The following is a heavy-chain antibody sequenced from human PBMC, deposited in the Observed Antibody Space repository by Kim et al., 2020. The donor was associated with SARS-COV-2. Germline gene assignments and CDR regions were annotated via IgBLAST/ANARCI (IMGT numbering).Heavy chain of an antibody. J-gene: IGHJ6*02. CDR2: INPSGGST. V-gene: IGHV1-46*01. CDR1: GYTFTSYY. Sequence: ASVKVSCKASGYTFTSYYMHWVRQAPGQGLEWMGVINPSGGSTSYAQKFQGRVTMNRDTSTSTVYMELSSLRSEDTAVYYCARVDGMAPSADGNGGRYYYYGLDVWGQGTTVTVSS. D-gene: IGHD1-1*01. CDR3: ARVDGMAPSADGNGGRYYYYGLDV.